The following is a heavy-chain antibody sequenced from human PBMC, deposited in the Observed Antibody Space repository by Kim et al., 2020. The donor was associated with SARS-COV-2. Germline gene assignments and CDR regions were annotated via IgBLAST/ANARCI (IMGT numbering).Heavy chain of an antibody. CDR3: AKDSGNDFGDQLDC. CDR2: ISGSGTRT. CDR1: GFTFSSYA. D-gene: IGHD2-21*01. Sequence: GGSLRLSCAASGFTFSSYAMRWVRQAPGEGLEWVSGISGSGTRTYYGDSVKGRCSISRDNARNTVTLQLNSLRAEDTAVYYCAKDSGNDFGDQLDCWGQGTLVTVSS. V-gene: IGHV3-23*02. J-gene: IGHJ4*02.